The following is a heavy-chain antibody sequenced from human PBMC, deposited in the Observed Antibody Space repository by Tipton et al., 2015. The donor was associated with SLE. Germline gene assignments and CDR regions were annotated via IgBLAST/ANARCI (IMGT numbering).Heavy chain of an antibody. V-gene: IGHV3-7*05. D-gene: IGHD3-22*01. CDR1: GFTFSSYS. J-gene: IGHJ3*02. CDR2: IKQDGSEK. Sequence: SLRLSCAASGFTFSSYSMSWVRQAPGKGLEWVANIKQDGSEKYYVDSVKGRFTISRDNAKNSLYLQMNSLRAEDTAVYYCARDRRVYGSSGFYAFDIWGQGTMVTVSS. CDR3: ARDRRVYGSSGFYAFDI.